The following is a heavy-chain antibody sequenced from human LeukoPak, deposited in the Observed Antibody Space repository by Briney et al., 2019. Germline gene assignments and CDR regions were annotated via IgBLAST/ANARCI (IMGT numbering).Heavy chain of an antibody. J-gene: IGHJ6*02. Sequence: GASVKVSCKASGYTFTSYGISWVRQAPGQGLEWMGWINPNSGGTNYAQKFQGRVTMTRDTSISTAYMELSRLRPDDTAVYYCARIGVGFGMDVWGQGTIVTVSS. CDR3: ARIGVGFGMDV. V-gene: IGHV1-2*02. CDR2: INPNSGGT. D-gene: IGHD2-15*01. CDR1: GYTFTSYG.